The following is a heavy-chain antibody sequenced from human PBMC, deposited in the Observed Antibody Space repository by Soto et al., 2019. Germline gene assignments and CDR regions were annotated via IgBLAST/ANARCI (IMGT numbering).Heavy chain of an antibody. CDR1: GGSISSYY. V-gene: IGHV4-59*01. J-gene: IGHJ5*02. Sequence: SETLSLTCTVSGGSISSYYWSWIRQPPGKGLEWNGYIYYTETTNYNPSLKSRVTISVDTSKNQFSLKLSSVTAADTAVYYCARVNRSGWLRWFDPWGRGTLVTVSS. D-gene: IGHD6-19*01. CDR2: IYYTETT. CDR3: ARVNRSGWLRWFDP.